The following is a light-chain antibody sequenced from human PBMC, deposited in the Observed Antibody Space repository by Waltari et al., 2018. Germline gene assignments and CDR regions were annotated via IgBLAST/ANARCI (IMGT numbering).Light chain of an antibody. Sequence: DIVLTQSPGTLSLSPGDIASLSCRASQSVSSSYLAWYQQKPGQAPRPLIYGASSRATGIPDRFSGSGSGTDFTLTISRLEPEDFAVYYCQQYGSSPETFGQGTKVEIK. CDR3: QQYGSSPET. CDR2: GAS. J-gene: IGKJ1*01. CDR1: QSVSSSY. V-gene: IGKV3-20*01.